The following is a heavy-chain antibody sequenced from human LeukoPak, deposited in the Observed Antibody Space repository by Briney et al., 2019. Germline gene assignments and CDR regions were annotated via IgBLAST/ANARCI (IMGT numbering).Heavy chain of an antibody. CDR2: IYTSGST. V-gene: IGHV4-4*07. CDR3: AREIYGSGSSKIDY. Sequence: SETLSLTCTVSGGSISSYYWSWIRQPAGKGLEWIGRIYTSGSTNYNPSLKSRVTMSVDTSKNQSSLKLSSVTAADTAVYYCAREIYGSGSSKIDYWGQGTLVTVSS. D-gene: IGHD3-10*01. CDR1: GGSISSYY. J-gene: IGHJ4*02.